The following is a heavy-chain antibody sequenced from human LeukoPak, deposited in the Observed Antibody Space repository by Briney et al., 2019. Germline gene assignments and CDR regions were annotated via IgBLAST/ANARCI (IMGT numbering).Heavy chain of an antibody. CDR1: GFTVSSNY. Sequence: GGSLRLSCSASGFTVSSNYMSWVRQAPGKGLEWVSVIYSGGSTYYADSVKGRFTISRDNSKNTLYLQMNSLRAEDTAVYYCARVLGGGYFDYWGQGTLVTVSS. J-gene: IGHJ4*02. CDR3: ARVLGGGYFDY. D-gene: IGHD3-10*01. CDR2: IYSGGST. V-gene: IGHV3-53*01.